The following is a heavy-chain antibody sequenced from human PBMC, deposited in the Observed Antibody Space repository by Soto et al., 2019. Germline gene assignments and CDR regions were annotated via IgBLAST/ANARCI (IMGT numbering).Heavy chain of an antibody. V-gene: IGHV4-34*01. CDR2: INHSGST. Sequence: SETLSLTCAVEGGSFSGYDWSWIRQPPGKGLEWIGEINHSGSTNYNPSLKSRVTISVDTSKNQFSLKLSSVTAADTAVYYCARGSTYYGSGSYYPFWGQGTLVTVSS. CDR1: GGSFSGYD. D-gene: IGHD3-10*01. CDR3: ARGSTYYGSGSYYPF. J-gene: IGHJ4*02.